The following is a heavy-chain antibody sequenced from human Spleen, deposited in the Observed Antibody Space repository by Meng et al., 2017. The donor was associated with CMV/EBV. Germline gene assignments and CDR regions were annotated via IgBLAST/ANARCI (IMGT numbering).Heavy chain of an antibody. CDR1: GFPFRSYG. J-gene: IGHJ5*02. Sequence: GESLKISCAASGFPFRSYGMHWVRQAPGKGLEWVAVIWYDGSKKYYADSVKGRFTVSRDNSKNMLYLQMMGLRAEDTAVYYCARDDPPRSNYVLANWFDPWGQGTLVTVSS. CDR2: IWYDGSKK. V-gene: IGHV3-33*01. CDR3: ARDDPPRSNYVLANWFDP. D-gene: IGHD4-11*01.